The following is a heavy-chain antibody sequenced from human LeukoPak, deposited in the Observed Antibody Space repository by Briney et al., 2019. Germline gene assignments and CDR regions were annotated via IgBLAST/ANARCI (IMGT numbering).Heavy chain of an antibody. CDR3: ARDTNDEYFQH. D-gene: IGHD1-1*01. Sequence: GGSLRLSCAASGFTFSSYWMGWVRQAPGKVLEWVANIKQDGSEKYYVDSVKGRFTISRDNAKNSLYLQMNSMRAEDTAVYYCARDTNDEYFQHWGQGTLVTVSS. CDR1: GFTFSSYW. CDR2: IKQDGSEK. V-gene: IGHV3-7*01. J-gene: IGHJ1*01.